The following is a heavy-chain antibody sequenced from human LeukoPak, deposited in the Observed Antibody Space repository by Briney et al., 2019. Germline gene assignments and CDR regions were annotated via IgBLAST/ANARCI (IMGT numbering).Heavy chain of an antibody. J-gene: IGHJ4*02. CDR1: GFTFSSYW. V-gene: IGHV3-74*01. Sequence: GGSLRLSCAASGFTFSSYWMHWVRQAPGKGLVWVSRINSDGSSTNYADSVMGRFTISRDNAKNTLHLQMNSLRAEDTAVYYCARGARGSGTASDYWGQGTLVTVSS. CDR2: INSDGSST. CDR3: ARGARGSGTASDY. D-gene: IGHD3-10*01.